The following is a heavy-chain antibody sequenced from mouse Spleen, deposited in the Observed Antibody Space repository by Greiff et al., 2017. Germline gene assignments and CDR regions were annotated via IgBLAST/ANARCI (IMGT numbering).Heavy chain of an antibody. V-gene: IGHV14-4*02. CDR2: IDPENGDT. CDR3: SSSGYGAY. J-gene: IGHJ3*01. D-gene: IGHD3-1*01. Sequence: EVQLQQSGAELVRPGASVKLSCTASGFNIKDYYMHWVKQRPEQGLEWIGWIDPENGDTEYAPKFQGKATMTADTSSNTAYLQLSSLTSEDTAVYYCSSSGYGAYWGRGTLVTGSA. CDR1: GFNIKDYY.